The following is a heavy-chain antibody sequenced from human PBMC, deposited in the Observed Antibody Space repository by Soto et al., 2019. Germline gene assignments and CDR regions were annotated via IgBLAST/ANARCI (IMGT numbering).Heavy chain of an antibody. CDR1: GGSISSYY. Sequence: LSLTCTVSGGSISSYYWSWIRQPPGKGLEWIGYIYYSGSTNYNPSLKSRVTISVDTSKNQFSLKLSSVTAADTAVYYCARLQYQLLFDWFDPWGQGTLVTVSS. V-gene: IGHV4-59*01. J-gene: IGHJ5*02. D-gene: IGHD2-2*01. CDR3: ARLQYQLLFDWFDP. CDR2: IYYSGST.